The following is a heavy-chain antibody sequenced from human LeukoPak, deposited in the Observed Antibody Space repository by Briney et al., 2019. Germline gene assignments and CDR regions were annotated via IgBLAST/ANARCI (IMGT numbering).Heavy chain of an antibody. CDR2: INPNSGGT. J-gene: IGHJ4*02. CDR3: ARDFGPEYYGSGSKTDDY. D-gene: IGHD3-10*01. CDR1: GYTFTGYY. V-gene: IGHV1-2*06. Sequence: ASVKVSCKASGYTFTGYYMHWVRQAPGQGLEWMGRINPNSGGTNYAQKFQGRVTMTRDTSISTAYMELSRLRSDDTAVYYCARDFGPEYYGSGSKTDDYWGQGTLVTVSS.